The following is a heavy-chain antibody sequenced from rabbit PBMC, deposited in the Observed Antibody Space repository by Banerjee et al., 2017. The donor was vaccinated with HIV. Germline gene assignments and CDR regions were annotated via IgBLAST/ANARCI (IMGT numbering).Heavy chain of an antibody. Sequence: QEQLEESGGDLVKPGASLTLTCTASGFSFSSSYWICWVRQAPGKGLEWIACIYAGSSGSTSYASWAKGRFTISKTSSTTVTLQMTSLTAADTATYFCARDPYGGGAGYGYGMDLWGQGTLVTVS. CDR2: IYAGSSGST. J-gene: IGHJ6*01. V-gene: IGHV1S45*01. CDR1: GFSFSSSYW. D-gene: IGHD6-1*01. CDR3: ARDPYGGGAGYGYGMDL.